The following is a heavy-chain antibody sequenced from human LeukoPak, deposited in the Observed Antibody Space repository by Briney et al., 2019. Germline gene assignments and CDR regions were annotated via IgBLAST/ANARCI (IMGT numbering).Heavy chain of an antibody. CDR3: AKQAGNLDWLDY. CDR2: IRYDGSNK. Sequence: GGSLRLSCAASGFTFSIYGMHWVRQAPGKGLDWVAYIRYDGSNKQYADSVKGRFTISRDNSRNTLYLQMNSLRTEDTSVYYCAKQAGNLDWLDYWGQGTLVTVSS. D-gene: IGHD3-9*01. V-gene: IGHV3-30*02. J-gene: IGHJ4*02. CDR1: GFTFSIYG.